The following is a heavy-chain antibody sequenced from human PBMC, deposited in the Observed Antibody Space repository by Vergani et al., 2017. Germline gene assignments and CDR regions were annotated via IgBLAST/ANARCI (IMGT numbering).Heavy chain of an antibody. D-gene: IGHD6-19*01. CDR1: GGSISSSSYY. CDR3: ASSGWKYYFDY. CDR2: IYYSGST. V-gene: IGHV4-61*01. Sequence: QLQLQESGPGLVKPSETLSLTCTVSGGSISSSSYYWSWIRQPPGKGLEWIGYIYYSGSTNYNPSLKSRVTISVDTSKIQFSLKLSSVTAADTAVYYCASSGWKYYFDYWGQGTLVTVSS. J-gene: IGHJ4*02.